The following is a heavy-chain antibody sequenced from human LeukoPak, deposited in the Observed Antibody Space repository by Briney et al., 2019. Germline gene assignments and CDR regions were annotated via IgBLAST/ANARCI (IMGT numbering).Heavy chain of an antibody. CDR3: AKRDDSGGNLVDL. V-gene: IGHV4-39*02. CDR2: IYYSGST. Sequence: SETLSLTCTVSGGSIRSGSHYWAWIRQPPGKGLEWIGSIYYSGSTYYHPSLENRVTISIDTSKNHFSLKLSSLSAADTPVYYCAKRDDSGGNLVDLWGQGTLVTVS. CDR1: GGSIRSGSHY. D-gene: IGHD3-22*01. J-gene: IGHJ4*02.